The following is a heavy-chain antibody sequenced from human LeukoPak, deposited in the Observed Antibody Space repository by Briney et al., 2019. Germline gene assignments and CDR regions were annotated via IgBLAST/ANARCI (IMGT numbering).Heavy chain of an antibody. J-gene: IGHJ4*02. D-gene: IGHD3-16*01. Sequence: SGTLSLTCGVSGGSITSTNYWTWVRQPPGKGLEWIGEVNLQGSTNYNPSLMGRFTISRDNAKNSLYLQMNSLRDEDTAVYYCARGTGAYYYWGQGTLVTVSS. V-gene: IGHV4-4*02. CDR2: VNLQGST. CDR3: ARGTGAYYY. CDR1: GGSITSTNY.